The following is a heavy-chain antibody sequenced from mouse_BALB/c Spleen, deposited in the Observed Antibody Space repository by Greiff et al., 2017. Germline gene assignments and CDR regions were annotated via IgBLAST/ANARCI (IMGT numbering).Heavy chain of an antibody. D-gene: IGHD2-3*01. CDR3: TRDHDPAWFAY. V-gene: IGHV5-6-4*01. Sequence: EVKLVESGGGLVQPGGSLKLSCAASGFTFSSYTMSWVRQTPEKRLEWVATISSGGSYTYYPDSVKGRFTISRDNAKNTLYLQMSSLKSEDTAMYYCTRDHDPAWFAYWGQGTLVTVSA. J-gene: IGHJ3*01. CDR2: ISSGGSYT. CDR1: GFTFSSYT.